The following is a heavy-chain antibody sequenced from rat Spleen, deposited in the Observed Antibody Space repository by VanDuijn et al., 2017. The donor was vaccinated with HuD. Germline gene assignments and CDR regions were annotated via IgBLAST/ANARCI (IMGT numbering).Heavy chain of an antibody. CDR1: GFTFSDYN. J-gene: IGHJ3*01. V-gene: IGHV5-7*01. CDR2: ITKDGSGT. D-gene: IGHD1-7*01. CDR3: ARQWDY. Sequence: EVQLVESGGGLVQPGRSMKLSCAASGFTFSDYNMAWVRQAPGKGLDWVASITKDGSGTFYRDSVKGRFTISRDNGKNTLYLQMDSLRSEDTATYYCARQWDYWGQGTLVTVSS.